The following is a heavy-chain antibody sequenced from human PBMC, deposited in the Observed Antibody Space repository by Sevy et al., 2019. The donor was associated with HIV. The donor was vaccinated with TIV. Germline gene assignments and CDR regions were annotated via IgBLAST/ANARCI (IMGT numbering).Heavy chain of an antibody. D-gene: IGHD2-2*01. CDR2: IKVDGSEK. J-gene: IGHJ6*02. Sequence: GGSLRLSCAASGFTFSRYWMSWVHQAPGKGLEWVVNIKVDGSEKYYVDSVKGRFTISRDNAKNSLYLQMNSLRAEDTAVYYCARDCNSNTCLWGLDVWGQGTTVTVSS. CDR1: GFTFSRYW. CDR3: ARDCNSNTCLWGLDV. V-gene: IGHV3-7*03.